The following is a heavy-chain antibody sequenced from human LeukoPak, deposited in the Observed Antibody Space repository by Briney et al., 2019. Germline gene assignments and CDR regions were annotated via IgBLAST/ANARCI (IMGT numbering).Heavy chain of an antibody. D-gene: IGHD1-26*01. CDR3: ARDQRSESYYPCGWFDP. CDR1: GFAVSTNH. J-gene: IGHJ5*02. Sequence: GGSLRLSCAASGFAVSTNHLSWVRQAPGKGLEWVSVIYSDGSTYYTGSVKGRFTISRDNSKNTLYLQMNSLRPEDTAVYYCARDQRSESYYPCGWFDPWGQGTLVTVSS. CDR2: IYSDGST. V-gene: IGHV3-66*02.